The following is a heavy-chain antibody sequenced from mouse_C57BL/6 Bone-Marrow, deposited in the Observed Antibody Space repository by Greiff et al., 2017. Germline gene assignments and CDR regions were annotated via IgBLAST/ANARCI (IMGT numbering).Heavy chain of an antibody. J-gene: IGHJ3*01. CDR3: AREERRLQAWCAY. CDR2: FDPSDSNT. CDR1: GYTFTSYW. V-gene: IGHV1-69*01. D-gene: IGHD3-2*02. Sequence: VQLQQPGAELVMPGASVKLSCKASGYTFTSYWMHWVKQRPGQGLEWIGEFDPSDSNTNYNQKFKGKSTLTVDKSSSTAYMQLSSLTSEDSAVYYCAREERRLQAWCAYWGQGTLVTVSA.